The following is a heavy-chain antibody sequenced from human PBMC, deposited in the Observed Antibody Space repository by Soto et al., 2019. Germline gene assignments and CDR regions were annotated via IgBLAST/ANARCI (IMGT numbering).Heavy chain of an antibody. V-gene: IGHV3-53*01. CDR1: GFTVSSNY. D-gene: IGHD6-6*01. CDR2: LHSGGET. Sequence: VSLRLSCAGSGFTVSSNYMSWVRQAPGKGLEWVSILHSGGETYYGDSVKGRVTISRDIFKNTVYLQMNSLRADDTAMYYCARSYSSSSRYFDYWGQGTLVTVSS. CDR3: ARSYSSSSRYFDY. J-gene: IGHJ4*02.